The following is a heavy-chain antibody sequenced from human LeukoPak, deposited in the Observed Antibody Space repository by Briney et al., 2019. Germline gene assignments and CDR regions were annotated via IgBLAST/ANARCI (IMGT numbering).Heavy chain of an antibody. CDR3: ARRASGSGGTQAGMDV. V-gene: IGHV4-39*01. Sequence: SETLSLACSVSGGSIISAVHYWDWIRQPPGKGLEWIGSILYTGSSWVKPSLHSRASISVDTSRNQFSLRLYSVSATDTALYYCARRASGSGGTQAGMDVWGQGTTVIVSS. J-gene: IGHJ6*02. CDR2: ILYTGSS. D-gene: IGHD2-15*01. CDR1: GGSIISAVHY.